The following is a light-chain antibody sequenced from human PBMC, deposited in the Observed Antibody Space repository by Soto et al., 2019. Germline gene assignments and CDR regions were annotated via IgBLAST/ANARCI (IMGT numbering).Light chain of an antibody. CDR2: EVN. CDR1: SNDVGGYNY. CDR3: SSFTSTSTYV. Sequence: QSALTQPASVSGSPGQSITISCTGTSNDVGGYNYVSWYQQHPGKAPKLMIYEVNNRPSGVSNRFSGSKSGNTASLTISGLQAEDEADYYCSSFTSTSTYVFGTGTKLTVL. J-gene: IGLJ1*01. V-gene: IGLV2-14*01.